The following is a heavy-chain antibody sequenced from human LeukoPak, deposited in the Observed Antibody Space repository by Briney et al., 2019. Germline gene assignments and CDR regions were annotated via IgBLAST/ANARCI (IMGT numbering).Heavy chain of an antibody. Sequence: PSETLSLTCTVSGGSISSYYWSWIRQPPGKGLEWIGYIYYSGSTNYNPSLKSRVTISVDTSKNQFSLKLRSVTAADTAVYYCARALGGPDAFDIWGQGTMVTVSS. CDR3: ARALGGPDAFDI. CDR1: GGSISSYY. V-gene: IGHV4-59*01. CDR2: IYYSGST. J-gene: IGHJ3*02. D-gene: IGHD3-10*01.